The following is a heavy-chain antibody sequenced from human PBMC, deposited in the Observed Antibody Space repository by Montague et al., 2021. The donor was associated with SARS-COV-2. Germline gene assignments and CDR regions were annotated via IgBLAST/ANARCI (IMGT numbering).Heavy chain of an antibody. CDR1: DDSFSNFY. V-gene: IGHV4-34*01. J-gene: IGHJ4*02. D-gene: IGHD5-18*01. CDR3: ASAPRNSYSYWGY. Sequence: SETLSLTCAVSDDSFSNFYWSWIRQPPGKGLEWIGEINHSGFTDYIPSLESRVTISLDTSKNQFSLKLNSVTAADTAVYYCASAPRNSYSYWGYWGQGTLVTVSS. CDR2: INHSGFT.